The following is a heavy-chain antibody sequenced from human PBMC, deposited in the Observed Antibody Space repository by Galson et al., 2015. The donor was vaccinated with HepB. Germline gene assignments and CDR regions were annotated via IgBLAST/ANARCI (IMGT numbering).Heavy chain of an antibody. Sequence: SLRLSCAASGFTFSSHGMHWVRQAPGKGLEWVAVIWNDGSNKYYADSVKGRFTISRDNSKNTQYLQMNSLRAEDTAVYYCAGSIVVAGTIDYWGQGTLVTVSS. CDR1: GFTFSSHG. D-gene: IGHD6-19*01. J-gene: IGHJ4*02. V-gene: IGHV3-33*08. CDR2: IWNDGSNK. CDR3: AGSIVVAGTIDY.